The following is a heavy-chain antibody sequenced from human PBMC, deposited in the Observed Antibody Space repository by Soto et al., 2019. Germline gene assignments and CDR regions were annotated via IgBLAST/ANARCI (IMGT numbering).Heavy chain of an antibody. V-gene: IGHV4-59*01. D-gene: IGHD5-12*01. Sequence: SETLSLTCTVSGGSISSYYWSWIRQPPGKGLEWIGYIYYSGSTNYNPSLKSRVTISVDTSKNQFSLKLSSVTAADTAVYYCARDPGGYSGYDPEYMDVWGKGTTVTVSS. CDR1: GGSISSYY. CDR3: ARDPGGYSGYDPEYMDV. J-gene: IGHJ6*03. CDR2: IYYSGST.